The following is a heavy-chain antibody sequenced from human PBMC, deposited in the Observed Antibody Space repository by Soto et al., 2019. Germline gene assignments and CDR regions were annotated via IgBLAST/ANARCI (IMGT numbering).Heavy chain of an antibody. CDR1: GFTFTNLW. Sequence: EVKLVESGGGLVQPGGSLRLSCAASGFTFTNLWIYWVRQTPEKGLVWVAGINGDGTITAYADSVKGRFTISRDNAKSTLYLQMNSLTIEDTALYYCVRDFRWGQGTLVTVSS. CDR2: INGDGTIT. J-gene: IGHJ1*01. V-gene: IGHV3-74*01. CDR3: VRDFR.